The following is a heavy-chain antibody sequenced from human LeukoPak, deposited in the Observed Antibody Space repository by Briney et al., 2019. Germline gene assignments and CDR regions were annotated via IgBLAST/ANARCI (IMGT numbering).Heavy chain of an antibody. Sequence: SETLSLTCTVSGGSISSGGYYWSWIRQHPGKGLEWIGYIYYSGSTYYNPSLKSRVTISVDTSKNQFSLQLNSVTPEDTAMYYCARQDSGYIDYWGQGTLVTVSS. CDR2: IYYSGST. D-gene: IGHD3-22*01. J-gene: IGHJ4*02. V-gene: IGHV4-31*03. CDR3: ARQDSGYIDY. CDR1: GGSISSGGYY.